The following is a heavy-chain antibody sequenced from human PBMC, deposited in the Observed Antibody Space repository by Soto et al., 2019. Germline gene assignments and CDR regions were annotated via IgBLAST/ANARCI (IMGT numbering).Heavy chain of an antibody. CDR3: ARDSLVRGVIERAFDI. J-gene: IGHJ3*02. CDR2: IYYSGST. V-gene: IGHV4-31*03. D-gene: IGHD3-10*01. CDR1: GGSISSGGYY. Sequence: QVQLQESGPGLVKPSQTLSLTCTVSGGSISSGGYYWSWIRQHPGKGLEWIGYIYYSGSTYYNPSLKSRVTISVDTSKNQFSLKLSSVTAADTAVYYCARDSLVRGVIERAFDIWGQGTMVTVSS.